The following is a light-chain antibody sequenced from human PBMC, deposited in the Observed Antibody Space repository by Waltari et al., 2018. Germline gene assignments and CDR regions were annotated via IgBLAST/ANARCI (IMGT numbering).Light chain of an antibody. Sequence: QSALTQPASVSGSPGQSITISCSGTSSDVGGYNYVSWYQQHPGKAPKLMIYDVSSRPSGVSTLFSGSKSGHTASLTISGLQAEDEADCYCSSSTSRSTLVFGTGTKVTVL. J-gene: IGLJ1*01. CDR2: DVS. V-gene: IGLV2-14*01. CDR3: SSSTSRSTLV. CDR1: SSDVGGYNY.